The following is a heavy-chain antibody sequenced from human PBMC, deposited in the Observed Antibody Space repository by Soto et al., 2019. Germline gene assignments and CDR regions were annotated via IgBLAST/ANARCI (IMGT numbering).Heavy chain of an antibody. CDR2: ISSSSSYI. CDR1: GFTFSSYS. J-gene: IGHJ4*02. D-gene: IGHD2-15*01. Sequence: GGSLRLSCAASGFTFSSYSMNWVRQAPGKGLEWVSSISSSSSYIYYADSVKGRFTISRDNAKNSLYLQMNSLRAEDTAVYYCAREDIGYCSGGSCYSDYWGQGTLVTVSS. CDR3: AREDIGYCSGGSCYSDY. V-gene: IGHV3-21*01.